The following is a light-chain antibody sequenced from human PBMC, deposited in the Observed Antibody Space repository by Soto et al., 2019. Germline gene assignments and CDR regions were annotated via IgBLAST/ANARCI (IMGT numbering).Light chain of an antibody. CDR2: AAS. CDR3: QQYYSYPF. J-gene: IGKJ2*01. V-gene: IGKV1-5*01. Sequence: DIQMTQSPSTLSGSVGDRVTITCRASQTISSWLAWYQQKPGKAPKLLIYAASTLQSGVPSRFSGSGSGTDFTLTISCLQSEDFATYYCQQYYSYPFFGQGTKVDIK. CDR1: QTISSW.